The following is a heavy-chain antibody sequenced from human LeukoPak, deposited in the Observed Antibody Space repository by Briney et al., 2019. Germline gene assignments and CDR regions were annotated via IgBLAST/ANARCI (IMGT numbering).Heavy chain of an antibody. CDR1: GYTFTSYA. CDR3: ARDLMWAYFDY. CDR2: INAGNGNT. J-gene: IGHJ4*02. Sequence: ASVKVSCKASGYTFTSYAMHWVRQAPGQRLEWMGWINAGNGNTKYSQKFQGRVTITGDTSASTAYMELSSLRSEDTAVYYCARDLMWAYFDYWGQGTLVTVSS. V-gene: IGHV1-3*01. D-gene: IGHD1-26*01.